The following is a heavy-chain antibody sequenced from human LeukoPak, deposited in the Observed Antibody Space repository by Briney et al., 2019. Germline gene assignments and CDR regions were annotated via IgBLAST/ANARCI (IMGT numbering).Heavy chain of an antibody. D-gene: IGHD3-16*02. V-gene: IGHV3-23*01. CDR3: AKDRTPDGRYEVDY. CDR2: IFGNGGGR. CDR1: GFSFSTYA. Sequence: GGSLRLSCTASGFSFSTYAMNWVRQAPGKGLEWVSVIFGNGGGRDYADSVKGRFTISRDNSKSTLYLRMNSLRAEDTAVYYCAKDRTPDGRYEVDYWGRGTLVTVSS. J-gene: IGHJ4*02.